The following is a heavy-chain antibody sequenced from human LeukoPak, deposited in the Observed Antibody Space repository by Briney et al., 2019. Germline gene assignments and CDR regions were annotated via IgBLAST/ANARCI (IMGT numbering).Heavy chain of an antibody. V-gene: IGHV4-39*07. CDR1: GGSISSSSYY. CDR3: ARESGYRDTNYIGTFDF. CDR2: IYYSGST. D-gene: IGHD1-7*01. Sequence: SETLSLTCTVSGGSISSSSYYWGWIRQPPGKGLEWIGTIYYSGSTYYNPSLKSRVTISVDTSKNQFSLKLSSVTAADTAVYFCARESGYRDTNYIGTFDFWGQGILITVSS. J-gene: IGHJ3*01.